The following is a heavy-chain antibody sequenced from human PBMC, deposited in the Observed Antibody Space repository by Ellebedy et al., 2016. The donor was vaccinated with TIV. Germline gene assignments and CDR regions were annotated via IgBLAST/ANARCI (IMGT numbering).Heavy chain of an antibody. CDR1: GSTFRRFA. J-gene: IGHJ3*02. Sequence: GGSLRLSXAASGSTFRRFAMHWVRQAPGKGLEWVAVVSADGSRKSYADSVKERFTISRDNSKNTLFVQMNSLRVEDTAVYYCAKDPGYESADPDAFERWGQGTMVTVSS. V-gene: IGHV3-30*18. CDR3: AKDPGYESADPDAFER. D-gene: IGHD6-13*01. CDR2: VSADGSRK.